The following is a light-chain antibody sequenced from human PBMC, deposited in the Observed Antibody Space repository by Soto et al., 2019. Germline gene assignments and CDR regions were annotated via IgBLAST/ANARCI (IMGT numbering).Light chain of an antibody. CDR1: QGISSF. J-gene: IGKJ3*01. CDR3: QQVNSYPFT. V-gene: IGKV1-9*01. CDR2: GAS. Sequence: DIQLTQSPPYLSASVGDRVTIICRASQGISSFLAWYQQKPGRAPKLLVYGASTVERGVPSRFSGSGSGAEFTLTISSLQLEDFVTYYCQQVNSYPFTFGPGTRVDIK.